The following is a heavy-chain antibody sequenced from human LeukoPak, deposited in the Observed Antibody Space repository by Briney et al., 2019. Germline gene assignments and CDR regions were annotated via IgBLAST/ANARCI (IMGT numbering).Heavy chain of an antibody. J-gene: IGHJ4*02. V-gene: IGHV4-39*07. CDR3: ATLHSSGYYYFDY. CDR2: IYYSGST. Sequence: PSETLSLTCTVSGGSISSSSYYWGWIRQPPGKGLEWIGSIYYSGSTYYNPSLKSRVTISVDTSKNQFSLKLSSVTAADTAVYYCATLHSSGYYYFDYWGQGTLVTVSS. D-gene: IGHD3-22*01. CDR1: GGSISSSSYY.